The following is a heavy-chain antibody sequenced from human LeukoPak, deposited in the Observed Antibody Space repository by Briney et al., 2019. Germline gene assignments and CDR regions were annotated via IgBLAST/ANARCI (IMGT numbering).Heavy chain of an antibody. Sequence: PSGTLSLTCTVSGDSIIGYYWSWIRQPPGKRLEWIGYSYNTLDTTYNPTLECRVTISLDMSNKQFSLRLSCVTAADTAVYYCARRRYYDSTGYNPTYYFDYWGQGILVTVSS. CDR3: ARRRYYDSTGYNPTYYFDY. J-gene: IGHJ4*02. CDR2: SYNTLDT. D-gene: IGHD3-22*01. V-gene: IGHV4-59*01. CDR1: GDSIIGYY.